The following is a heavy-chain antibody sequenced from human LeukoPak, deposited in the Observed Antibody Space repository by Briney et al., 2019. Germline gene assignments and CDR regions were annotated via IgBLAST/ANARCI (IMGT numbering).Heavy chain of an antibody. V-gene: IGHV1-46*01. CDR3: ARTAARRFDY. CDR1: GYTFPSYF. CDR2: INPTGGST. D-gene: IGHD6-6*01. J-gene: IGHJ4*02. Sequence: ASVKVSCKAFGYTFPSYFMHWVRQAPGQGLEWMGIINPTGGSTTYAQKFQGRVTMTRDTSTSTDYMELSSLRSDDTAVYYCARTAARRFDYWGQGTLVTVSS.